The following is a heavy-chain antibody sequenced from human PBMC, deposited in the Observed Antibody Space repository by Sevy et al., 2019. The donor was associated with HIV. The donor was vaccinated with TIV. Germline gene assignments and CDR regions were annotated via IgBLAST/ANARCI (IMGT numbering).Heavy chain of an antibody. CDR1: GFTFSSYG. Sequence: GGSLRLSCAASGFTFSSYGMHWVRQAPGKGLEWVAVISNDGSNKYYADSVKGRFTISRDNSKNTLYLQMNSLRAEDTAVYYCAKDRLAYYYGSGSSSDAFDIWGQGTMVTVSS. CDR2: ISNDGSNK. J-gene: IGHJ3*02. CDR3: AKDRLAYYYGSGSSSDAFDI. D-gene: IGHD3-10*01. V-gene: IGHV3-30*18.